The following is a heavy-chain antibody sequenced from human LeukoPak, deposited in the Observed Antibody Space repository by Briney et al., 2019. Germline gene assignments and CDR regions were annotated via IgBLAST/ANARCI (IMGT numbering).Heavy chain of an antibody. Sequence: GGSLRLSCAASGFTFSSYWMSWVRQAPGKGLEWVANIKQDGSEKYYVDSVKGRFTISKDNAKNSLYLQMNSLRAEDTAVYYCAKDYPITIRGVGATPLDYWGQGTLVTVSS. V-gene: IGHV3-7*03. CDR1: GFTFSSYW. CDR3: AKDYPITIRGVGATPLDY. CDR2: IKQDGSEK. J-gene: IGHJ4*02. D-gene: IGHD1-26*01.